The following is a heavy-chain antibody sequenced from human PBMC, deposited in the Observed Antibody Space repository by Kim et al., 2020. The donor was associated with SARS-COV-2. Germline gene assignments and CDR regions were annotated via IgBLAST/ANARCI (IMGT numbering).Heavy chain of an antibody. Sequence: ASVKVSCKASGYTFTSYGISWVRQAPGQGLEWMGWISAYNGNTNYAQKLQGRVTMTTDTSTSTAYMELRSLRSDDTAVYYCARDQSHDHLGYSSSFFVDYWGQGTLVTVSS. V-gene: IGHV1-18*01. CDR3: ARDQSHDHLGYSSSFFVDY. CDR1: GYTFTSYG. D-gene: IGHD6-6*01. J-gene: IGHJ4*02. CDR2: ISAYNGNT.